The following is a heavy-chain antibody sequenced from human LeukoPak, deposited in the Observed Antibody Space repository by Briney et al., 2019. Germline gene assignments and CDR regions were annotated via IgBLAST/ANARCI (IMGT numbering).Heavy chain of an antibody. CDR3: ARDQAGTTTYYYYGMDV. D-gene: IGHD1-7*01. CDR1: GGTFSSYA. J-gene: IGHJ6*02. CDR2: INPNSGGT. V-gene: IGHV1-2*02. Sequence: ASVKVSCKASGGTFSSYAISWVRQAPGQGLEWMGWINPNSGGTNYAQKFQGRVTMTRDTSISTAYMELSRLRSDDTAVYYCARDQAGTTTYYYYGMDVWGQGTTVTVSS.